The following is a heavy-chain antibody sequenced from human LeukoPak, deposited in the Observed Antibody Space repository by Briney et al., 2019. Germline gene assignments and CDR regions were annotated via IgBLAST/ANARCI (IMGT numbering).Heavy chain of an antibody. J-gene: IGHJ4*02. D-gene: IGHD3-22*01. CDR1: GFTFSSYE. CDR2: ISSSGSTI. Sequence: GGSLRLSCAASGFTFSSYEMNWVRQAPGKGLEWVSYISSSGSTIYYADSVKGRFTISRDNAKNSLYLQMNSLRAEDTAVYYCARDGEVGYFVSSNFYDYGGQRTLVTVSS. V-gene: IGHV3-48*03. CDR3: ARDGEVGYFVSSNFYDY.